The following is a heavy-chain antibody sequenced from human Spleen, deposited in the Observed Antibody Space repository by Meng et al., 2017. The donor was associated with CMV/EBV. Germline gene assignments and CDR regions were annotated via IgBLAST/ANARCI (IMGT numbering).Heavy chain of an antibody. V-gene: IGHV1-24*01. CDR3: VTEGGLY. CDR2: FDSKDRET. CDR1: GYTFTGYY. Sequence: ASVKVSCKASGYTFTGYYMHWVRQAPGKGLEWMGGFDSKDRETTFAQKFKGRVTVTEDTSSDTTYMELTSLRSDDTAVYYCVTEGGLYWGQGTLVTVSS. J-gene: IGHJ4*02. D-gene: IGHD3-16*01.